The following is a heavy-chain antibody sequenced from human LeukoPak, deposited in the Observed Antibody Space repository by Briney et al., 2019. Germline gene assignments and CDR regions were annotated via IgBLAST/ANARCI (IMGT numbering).Heavy chain of an antibody. CDR1: GVTFSTYS. V-gene: IGHV3-48*02. D-gene: IGHD6-19*01. CDR2: ISRSSSAI. J-gene: IGHJ4*02. CDR3: ATYSSGWYLVY. Sequence: PGGSLRLSCEASGVTFSTYSMNWVRQAPGKGLEWVSFISRSSSAIYYADSVRGRFTIFRDGAKNSLYLQMNSLRDGDTAVYYCATYSSGWYLVYWGQGTLVTVSS.